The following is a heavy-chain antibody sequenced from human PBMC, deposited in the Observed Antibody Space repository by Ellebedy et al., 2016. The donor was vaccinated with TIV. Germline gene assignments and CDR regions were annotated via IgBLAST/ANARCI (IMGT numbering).Heavy chain of an antibody. CDR3: AREDRRQNGLGAMDV. J-gene: IGHJ6*02. D-gene: IGHD1-14*01. CDR2: ISSSGSTI. CDR1: GFTFSDYY. Sequence: GESLKISCAASGFTFSDYYMSWIRQAPGKGLEWVSYISSSGSTIYYADSVKGRFTISRDNAKNSLYLQMNSLRAEDTAVYYCAREDRRQNGLGAMDVWGQGTTVTVSS. V-gene: IGHV3-11*01.